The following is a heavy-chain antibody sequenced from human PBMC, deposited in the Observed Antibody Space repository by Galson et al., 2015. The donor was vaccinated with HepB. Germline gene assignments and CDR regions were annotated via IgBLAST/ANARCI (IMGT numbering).Heavy chain of an antibody. Sequence: SLRLSCAASGFTFSSYSMNWVRQAPGKGLEWVSSISSSSSYIYYADSVEGRFTISRDNAKNSLYLQMSSLRAEDTAVYYCARDEGRIAVAADLDYWGQGTLVTVSS. J-gene: IGHJ4*02. D-gene: IGHD6-19*01. CDR2: ISSSSSYI. CDR3: ARDEGRIAVAADLDY. V-gene: IGHV3-21*01. CDR1: GFTFSSYS.